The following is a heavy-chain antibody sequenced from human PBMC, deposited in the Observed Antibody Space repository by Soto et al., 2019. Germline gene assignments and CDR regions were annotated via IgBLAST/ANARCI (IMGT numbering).Heavy chain of an antibody. CDR2: IYHTGST. D-gene: IGHD1-20*01. CDR3: ARDFLTGTTGY. Sequence: SETLSLTCTVSGGFISGYYWSWIRQTPGKGLEWIGYIYHTGSTKNNPSLKSRVTISVDMSRNQFSLKLNSMTAVDTAVYYCARDFLTGTTGYWGQGTLVTVSS. CDR1: GGFISGYY. J-gene: IGHJ4*02. V-gene: IGHV4-59*01.